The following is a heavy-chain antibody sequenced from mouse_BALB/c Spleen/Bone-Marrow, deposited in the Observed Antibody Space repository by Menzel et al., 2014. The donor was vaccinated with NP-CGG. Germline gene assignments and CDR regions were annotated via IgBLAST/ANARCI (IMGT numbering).Heavy chain of an antibody. D-gene: IGHD1-1*01. CDR1: GFNIKDTY. Sequence: EVQLQQSGAELVKPGASVTLSCTASGFNIKDTYMHWVKQRPEQGLEWIGRIDPANGNTKYDPKFQGKATITADTSSNTAYLQLSSLTSEDTAVYYCAYGSSYDYFDYWGQGTTLTVSS. CDR3: AYGSSYDYFDY. J-gene: IGHJ2*01. CDR2: IDPANGNT. V-gene: IGHV14-3*02.